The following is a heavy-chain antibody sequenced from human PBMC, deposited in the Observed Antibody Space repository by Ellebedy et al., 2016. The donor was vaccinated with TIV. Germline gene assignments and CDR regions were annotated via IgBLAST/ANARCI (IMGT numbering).Heavy chain of an antibody. CDR2: INPTSGST. J-gene: IGHJ4*02. CDR1: GYTFSNYF. V-gene: IGHV1-46*04. D-gene: IGHD4-11*01. CDR3: ARGSNYFVDY. Sequence: AASVNVSCKASGYTFSNYFVHWVRQAPGQGLEWMGIINPTSGSTTYAQKLQGRLTMTRDTSTSTVYMELSSLRSEDTAVYYCARGSNYFVDYWGQGTLVTVSS.